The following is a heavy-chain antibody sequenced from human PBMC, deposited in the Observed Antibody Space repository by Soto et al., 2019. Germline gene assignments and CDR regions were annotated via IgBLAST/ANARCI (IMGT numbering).Heavy chain of an antibody. CDR1: GFTFSSYW. CDR3: VRTSLVVAAATREDY. J-gene: IGHJ4*02. V-gene: IGHV3-74*01. Sequence: LRLSCAASGFTFSSYWMHWVRQAPGKGLVWVSRINSDGSSTSYADSVKGRSTISRDNAKNTLYLQMNSLRAEDTAVYYCVRTSLVVAAATREDYWGQGTLVTVSS. D-gene: IGHD2-15*01. CDR2: INSDGSST.